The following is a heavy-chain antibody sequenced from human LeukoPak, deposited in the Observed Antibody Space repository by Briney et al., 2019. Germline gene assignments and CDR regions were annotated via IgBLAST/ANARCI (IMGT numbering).Heavy chain of an antibody. D-gene: IGHD6-19*01. V-gene: IGHV3-7*01. CDR2: IKNDGSDK. CDR1: GFTFSGYS. CDR3: ARGRGWLDY. J-gene: IGHJ4*02. Sequence: GGSLRLSCGASGFTFSGYSMTWVRQARGKGLEWVANIKNDGSDKYYVDSVKGRFTISRDNAKNSLYLQMNSLRVEDTAVYYCARGRGWLDYWGQGTPVTVSS.